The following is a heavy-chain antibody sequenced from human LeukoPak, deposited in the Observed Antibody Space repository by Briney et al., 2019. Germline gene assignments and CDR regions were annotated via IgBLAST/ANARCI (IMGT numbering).Heavy chain of an antibody. V-gene: IGHV3-23*01. CDR1: GLTFSSYD. J-gene: IGHJ5*02. D-gene: IGHD4/OR15-4a*01. CDR3: ARDYGA. Sequence: GGSLRLSCAASGLTFSSYDISWVRLSPGKGLEWVSTITGSGGSTYYADSVRGRFTISRDNSKNTLYLQMNSLRADDTAVYYCARDYGAWGQGTLVTVSP. CDR2: ITGSGGST.